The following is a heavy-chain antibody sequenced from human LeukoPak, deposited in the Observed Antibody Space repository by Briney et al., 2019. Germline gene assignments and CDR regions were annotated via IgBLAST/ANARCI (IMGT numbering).Heavy chain of an antibody. CDR2: IGSGDTT. CDR1: GFSFSSYA. CDR3: AKGEHNYYDTLTAFDI. Sequence: PGGSLRLSCVASGFSFSSYAMSWVRQAPGKGLEWVSTIGSGDTTYFADSVKGRFTISRDNSKNTLYLQMNSLRAEDTAVYYCAKGEHNYYDTLTAFDIWGQGTMVIVSS. D-gene: IGHD3-22*01. J-gene: IGHJ3*02. V-gene: IGHV3-23*01.